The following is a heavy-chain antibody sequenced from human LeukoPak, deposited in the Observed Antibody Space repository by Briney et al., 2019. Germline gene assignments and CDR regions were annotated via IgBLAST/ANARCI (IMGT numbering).Heavy chain of an antibody. D-gene: IGHD3-22*01. CDR3: ARRAVGWSSGYSLDY. CDR2: INPSGGST. J-gene: IGHJ4*02. CDR1: GYTFTSYY. Sequence: ASVKVSCKASGYTFTSYYIHWVRQAPGQGLEWMGIINPSGGSTSYAEKFQGRVTMTRDTSTSTVYMELSSLRSEDTAVYYCARRAVGWSSGYSLDYWGQGTLVTVSS. V-gene: IGHV1-46*01.